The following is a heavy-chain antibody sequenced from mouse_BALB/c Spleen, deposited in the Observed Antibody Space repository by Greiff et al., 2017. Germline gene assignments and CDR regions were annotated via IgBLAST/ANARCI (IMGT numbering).Heavy chain of an antibody. Sequence: DVKLQESGPGLVKPSQSLSLTCSVTGYSITSGYYWNWIRQFPGNKLEWMGYISYDGSNHYNPSLKNRISITRDTSKNQFFLKLNSVTTEDTATYYCAGPNYYGSSSYYAMDYWGQGTSVTVSS. CDR2: ISYDGSN. J-gene: IGHJ4*01. D-gene: IGHD1-1*01. V-gene: IGHV3-6*02. CDR3: AGPNYYGSSSYYAMDY. CDR1: GYSITSGYY.